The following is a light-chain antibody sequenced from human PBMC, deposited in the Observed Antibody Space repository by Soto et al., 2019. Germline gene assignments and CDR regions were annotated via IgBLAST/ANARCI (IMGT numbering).Light chain of an antibody. CDR2: AAS. J-gene: IGKJ2*02. V-gene: IGKV1-27*01. CDR3: QKYNSAPCT. Sequence: DIQMTQSPSSLAASVGDRVTITCRASQGISHYLAWYQQKPGKVPKLLIYAASTLQSGVPSRFSGSGSGTDFTLTISSLQPEDVATYYCQKYNSAPCTVGQGTKVDIK. CDR1: QGISHY.